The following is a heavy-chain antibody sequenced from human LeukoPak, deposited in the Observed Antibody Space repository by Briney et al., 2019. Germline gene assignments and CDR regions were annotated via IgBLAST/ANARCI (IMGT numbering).Heavy chain of an antibody. Sequence: GGSLRLSCAASGFTFSSYGMHWVRQAPGKGLEWVAVIWYDGSNKYYADSVKGRFTISRDNSKNTLYLQMNSLRAEDTAVYYCARGLTYDFWSGYYFFADYYYYYGMGVWGQGTTVTVSS. V-gene: IGHV3-33*01. CDR3: ARGLTYDFWSGYYFFADYYYYYGMGV. CDR1: GFTFSSYG. J-gene: IGHJ6*02. D-gene: IGHD3-3*01. CDR2: IWYDGSNK.